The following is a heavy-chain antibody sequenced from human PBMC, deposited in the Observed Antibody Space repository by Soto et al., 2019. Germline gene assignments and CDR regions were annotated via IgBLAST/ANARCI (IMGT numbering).Heavy chain of an antibody. V-gene: IGHV2-5*02. Sequence: QITLKQSGPTLAKPTQPLTLTCTFSGFSLSYSGVSVGWIRQPPGKALEWLAHIYWDDDKRYSASLKNRLIITTDTSKNQVILTMTDMDPGDTATFFSTHSRRYSAFDFWGQGTMVAVSS. CDR3: THSRRYSAFDF. D-gene: IGHD2-15*01. J-gene: IGHJ3*01. CDR1: GFSLSYSGVS. CDR2: IYWDDDK.